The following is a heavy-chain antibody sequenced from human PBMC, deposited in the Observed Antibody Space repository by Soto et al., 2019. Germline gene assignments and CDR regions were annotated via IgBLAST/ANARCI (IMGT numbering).Heavy chain of an antibody. CDR3: ARADPDASVGY. CDR1: GGSMSSYY. CDR2: ISYSGST. V-gene: IGHV4-59*01. J-gene: IGHJ4*02. D-gene: IGHD2-15*01. Sequence: SETLSLTCTVSGGSMSSYYWAWLRQSPGRGLEWIGYISYSGSTYYNPSLKSRVTISADTSKNQFSLRMNSMIAADTAVYYCARADPDASVGYWGQGTLVTVSS.